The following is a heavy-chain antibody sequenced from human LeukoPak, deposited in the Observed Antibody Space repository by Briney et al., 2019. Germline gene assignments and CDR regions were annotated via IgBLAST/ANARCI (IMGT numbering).Heavy chain of an antibody. D-gene: IGHD2-15*01. CDR3: ARGERVAARGDAFDI. J-gene: IGHJ3*02. Sequence: GGSLRLSCAASGFTFSSYAMSWVRQAPGKGLEWVSAISGSGGSTYYADSAKGRFTISRDNSKNTLYLQMNSLRAEDTAVYYCARGERVAARGDAFDIWGQGTMVTVSS. V-gene: IGHV3-23*01. CDR2: ISGSGGST. CDR1: GFTFSSYA.